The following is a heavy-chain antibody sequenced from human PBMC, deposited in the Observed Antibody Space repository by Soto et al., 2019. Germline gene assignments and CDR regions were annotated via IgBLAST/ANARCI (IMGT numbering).Heavy chain of an antibody. CDR2: IIPIFGTA. CDR3: ASLSYSSSSDFNWFDP. Sequence: EASVKVSCKASGYTFTSYYMHWVRQAPGQGLEWMGGIIPIFGTANYAQKFQGRVTITADESTSTAYMELSSLRSEDTAVYYCASLSYSSSSDFNWFDPWGQGTLVTVSS. CDR1: GYTFTSYY. V-gene: IGHV1-69*13. J-gene: IGHJ5*02. D-gene: IGHD6-6*01.